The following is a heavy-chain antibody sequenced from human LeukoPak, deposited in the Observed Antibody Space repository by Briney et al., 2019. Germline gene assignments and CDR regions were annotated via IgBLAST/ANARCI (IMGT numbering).Heavy chain of an antibody. J-gene: IGHJ4*02. CDR2: ISSSSSYI. D-gene: IGHD5-12*01. CDR1: GFTFRTYG. V-gene: IGHV3-21*01. Sequence: GGSLRLSCAASGFTFRTYGMHWVRQAPGKGLEWVSSISSSSSYIYYADSVKGRFTISRDNAKNSLYLQMNSLRAEDTAVYYCARPYSGYDQGDYWGQGTLVTVSS. CDR3: ARPYSGYDQGDY.